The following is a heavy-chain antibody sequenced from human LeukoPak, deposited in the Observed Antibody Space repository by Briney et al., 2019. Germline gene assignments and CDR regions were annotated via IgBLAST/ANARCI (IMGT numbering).Heavy chain of an antibody. V-gene: IGHV4-39*01. CDR1: GGSISSTSYY. Sequence: PSETLSLTCTVSGGSISSTSYYWGWIRQPPGKGLEWIGSIYYRGSTYYNPSLKSRLTISVDTSNNQFSLSLSSVTAADTAVYYCARGSSGWPWYFDLWGRGTLVTVSS. J-gene: IGHJ2*01. CDR2: IYYRGST. CDR3: ARGSSGWPWYFDL. D-gene: IGHD6-19*01.